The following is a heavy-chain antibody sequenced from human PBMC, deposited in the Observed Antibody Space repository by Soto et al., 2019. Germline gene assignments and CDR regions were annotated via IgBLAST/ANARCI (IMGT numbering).Heavy chain of an antibody. J-gene: IGHJ6*03. Sequence: QVQLQESGPGLVKPSETLSLTCTVSGGSISNYYWSWIRQTPGKGLEWIGYIYYSGSTNYNPSLNSRVTISVDTSKNQFSLKLSSVTAADTAVYYCAREAVRDDFWSGYDSPYYYFYMDVWGKGTTVTVSS. V-gene: IGHV4-59*01. CDR3: AREAVRDDFWSGYDSPYYYFYMDV. D-gene: IGHD3-3*01. CDR1: GGSISNYY. CDR2: IYYSGST.